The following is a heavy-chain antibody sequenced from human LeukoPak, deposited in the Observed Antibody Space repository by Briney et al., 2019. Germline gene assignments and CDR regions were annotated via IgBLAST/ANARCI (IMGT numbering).Heavy chain of an antibody. Sequence: GGSLRLSCAASGFTFSSYWMSWVRQAPGKGLEWVANIKQDGSEKYYVDSVRGRFTISRDNAKNSLYLQMNSLRAEDTAVYYCARDRTSSGYPSPSGLWGQGTLVTVSS. J-gene: IGHJ4*02. CDR3: ARDRTSSGYPSPSGL. V-gene: IGHV3-7*01. CDR1: GFTFSSYW. CDR2: IKQDGSEK. D-gene: IGHD3-22*01.